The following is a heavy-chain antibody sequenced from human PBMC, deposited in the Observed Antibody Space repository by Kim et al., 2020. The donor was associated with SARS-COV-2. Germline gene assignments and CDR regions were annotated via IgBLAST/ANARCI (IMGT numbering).Heavy chain of an antibody. CDR1: GGTFSSYA. J-gene: IGHJ4*02. V-gene: IGHV1-69*13. CDR2: IIPIFGTA. CDR3: ARAPLLRYFDWLSPRAVYFDY. Sequence: SVKVSCKASGGTFSSYAISWVRQAPGQGLEWMGGIIPIFGTANYAQKFQGRVTITADESTSTAYMELSSLRSEDTAVYYCARAPLLRYFDWLSPRAVYFDYWGQGTLVTVSS. D-gene: IGHD3-9*01.